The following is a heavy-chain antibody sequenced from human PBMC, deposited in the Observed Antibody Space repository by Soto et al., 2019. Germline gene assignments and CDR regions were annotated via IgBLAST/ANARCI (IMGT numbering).Heavy chain of an antibody. CDR1: GFTFSSYG. CDR2: ISYDGSNK. Sequence: GGSLRLSCAASGFTFSSYGMHWVRQAPGKGLEWVAVISYDGSNKYYADSVKGRFTISRDNSKNTLYLQMNSLRAEDTAVYYCANALAARTLSNNYYYYYGMDVWGQGTTVTVSS. D-gene: IGHD6-6*01. J-gene: IGHJ6*02. CDR3: ANALAARTLSNNYYYYYGMDV. V-gene: IGHV3-30*18.